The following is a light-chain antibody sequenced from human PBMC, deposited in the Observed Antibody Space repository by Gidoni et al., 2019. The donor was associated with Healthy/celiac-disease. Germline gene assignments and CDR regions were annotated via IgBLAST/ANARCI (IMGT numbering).Light chain of an antibody. CDR2: AAS. CDR3: QQSYSTPPVT. J-gene: IGKJ2*01. CDR1: QSMCSY. Sequence: DIQMTQSPSSLSASVGDRVTITCRASQSMCSYLNWYQQKPGKAPKLLIYAASSLQSGVPSRFSGSGSGTDFTLTISSLQPEAFAIYYCQQSYSTPPVTFGQGTKLEIK. V-gene: IGKV1-39*01.